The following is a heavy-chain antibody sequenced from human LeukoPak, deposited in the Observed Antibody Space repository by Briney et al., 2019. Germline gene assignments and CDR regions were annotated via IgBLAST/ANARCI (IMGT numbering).Heavy chain of an antibody. CDR2: IYYSGST. J-gene: IGHJ4*02. CDR1: GGSISSSSYY. D-gene: IGHD1-26*01. Sequence: SETLSLTCTVSGGSISSSSYYWGWIRQPPGKGLEWIGSIYYSGSTYYNPSLKSRVTISVDTSKNQFSLKLSSVTAADTAEYYCARRVWSVGATTMGLFDYWGQGTLVTVSS. V-gene: IGHV4-39*01. CDR3: ARRVWSVGATTMGLFDY.